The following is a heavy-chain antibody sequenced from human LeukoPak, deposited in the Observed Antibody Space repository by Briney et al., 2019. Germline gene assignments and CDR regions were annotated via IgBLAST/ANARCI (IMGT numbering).Heavy chain of an antibody. Sequence: PSETLPLTCTVSGGSISSYYWSWIRQPPGKGLEWIGYIYYSGSTNYNPSLKSRVTISVDTSKNQFSLKLSSVTAADTAVYYCASGGALFGVVTLKYWGQGTLVTVSS. J-gene: IGHJ4*02. V-gene: IGHV4-59*01. D-gene: IGHD3-3*01. CDR2: IYYSGST. CDR1: GGSISSYY. CDR3: ASGGALFGVVTLKY.